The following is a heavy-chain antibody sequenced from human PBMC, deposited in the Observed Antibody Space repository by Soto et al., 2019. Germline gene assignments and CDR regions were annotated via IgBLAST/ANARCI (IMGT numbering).Heavy chain of an antibody. D-gene: IGHD1-1*01. Sequence: QLQLQESGPGLVKPSETLSLTCTVSGGSIRDDTYYWGWIRQPPGKGLEWIGSIYYSGTSSYNPSLKGRVTMSVDTSMKQLSLTLSSVTAADTAAYYCARLLCYSPNCVPLDPWGQGTLVIVSS. CDR3: ARLLCYSPNCVPLDP. CDR2: IYYSGTS. V-gene: IGHV4-39*01. CDR1: GGSIRDDTYY. J-gene: IGHJ5*02.